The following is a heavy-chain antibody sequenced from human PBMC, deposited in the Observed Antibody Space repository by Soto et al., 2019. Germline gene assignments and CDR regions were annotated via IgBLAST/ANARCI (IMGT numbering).Heavy chain of an antibody. CDR2: ISYSGST. Sequence: QVQLQESGPGLVKPSETLSLTCSVSGGSISSYYWSWIRQPPGKGLEWIGYISYSGSTNYNPSLKSRVTISVDTSKNQFSPKLSSVTAADTAVYYCARAYSSSWYQNFLDCWGQGTLVTVSS. V-gene: IGHV4-59*01. CDR1: GGSISSYY. J-gene: IGHJ4*02. CDR3: ARAYSSSWYQNFLDC. D-gene: IGHD6-13*01.